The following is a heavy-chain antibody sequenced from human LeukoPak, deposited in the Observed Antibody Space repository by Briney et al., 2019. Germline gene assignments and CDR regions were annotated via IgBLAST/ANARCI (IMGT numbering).Heavy chain of an antibody. V-gene: IGHV1-2*02. D-gene: IGHD2-2*01. CDR2: INPNDGDT. CDR3: ARPNFLYCSSTTCLFDY. J-gene: IGHJ4*02. CDR1: GYTFTDYY. Sequence: ASVKVSCKASGYTFTDYYMHWVRQAPGQGFEWMGWINPNDGDTNYAQKFQGRVTMTRDTSISTAHMEVSRLRSDDTAVYYCARPNFLYCSSTTCLFDYWGQGTLVTVSS.